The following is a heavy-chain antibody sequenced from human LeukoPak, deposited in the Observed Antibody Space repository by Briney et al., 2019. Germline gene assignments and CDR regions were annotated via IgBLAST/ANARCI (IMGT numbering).Heavy chain of an antibody. CDR2: INHSGST. V-gene: IGHV4-34*01. CDR1: GGSFSAYY. J-gene: IGHJ5*02. D-gene: IGHD3-3*01. CDR3: ASFGVAQTSEGNWFDP. Sequence: SETLSVTSAVYGGSFSAYYWSWIRQPPGKGLEWIGEINHSGSTNYNPSLKSRVTISVDTSKKQFSLKLSSVTAADTAVYYCASFGVAQTSEGNWFDPWGQGTLDTVSS.